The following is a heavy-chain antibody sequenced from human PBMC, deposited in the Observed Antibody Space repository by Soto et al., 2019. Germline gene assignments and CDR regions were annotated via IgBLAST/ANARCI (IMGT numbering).Heavy chain of an antibody. J-gene: IGHJ5*01. CDR3: AKNSSSDWLDS. CDR2: ISIYVSYS. D-gene: IGHD6-13*01. CDR1: GYIFSNYG. Sequence: VQLVQSGAELKMPGASVKVSCKTSGYIFSNYGLTWVRQARGQGLEWMGWISIYVSYSHSTPRFHDRHIKTTDTTTTTAFMELRNLIIDDTAVYFCAKNSSSDWLDSWGQGTLITVSS. V-gene: IGHV1-18*01.